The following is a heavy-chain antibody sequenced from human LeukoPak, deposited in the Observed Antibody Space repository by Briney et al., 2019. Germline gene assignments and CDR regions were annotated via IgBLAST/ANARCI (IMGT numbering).Heavy chain of an antibody. D-gene: IGHD2-2*01. V-gene: IGHV3-15*01. Sequence: GGSLRLSWAASGFTFSNAWMSWVRQAPEKGLEWVGRIKSTTDGGTTDYAAPVKGRFTISRDDSKNTLYLQMNSLKTEDTAVYYCTTGTTDIVVVPAAPSAFDIWGQGIMVTVSS. J-gene: IGHJ3*02. CDR3: TTGTTDIVVVPAAPSAFDI. CDR1: GFTFSNAW. CDR2: IKSTTDGGTT.